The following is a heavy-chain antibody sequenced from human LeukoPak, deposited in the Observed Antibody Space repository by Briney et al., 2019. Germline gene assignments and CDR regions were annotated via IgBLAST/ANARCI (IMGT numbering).Heavy chain of an antibody. Sequence: PSGTLSLTCAVSGGSISSSNWWSWVRQPPGKGLEWIGEIYHSGSTNYNPSLKSRVTISVDKSKNQFSLKLSSVTAADTAVYYCAVQDASVGDAFDIWGQGTMVTVSS. CDR2: IYHSGST. D-gene: IGHD4-23*01. CDR3: AVQDASVGDAFDI. V-gene: IGHV4-4*02. J-gene: IGHJ3*02. CDR1: GGSISSSNW.